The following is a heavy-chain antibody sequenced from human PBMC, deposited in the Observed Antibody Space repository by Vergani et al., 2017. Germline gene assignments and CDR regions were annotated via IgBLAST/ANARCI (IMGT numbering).Heavy chain of an antibody. CDR3: ARVYDFWSGCYMDV. CDR1: GYSFTSYW. J-gene: IGHJ6*03. D-gene: IGHD3-3*01. CDR2: IYPGDSDN. V-gene: IGHV5-51*01. Sequence: EVQLVQSGAEVKKPGESPKISCKGSGYSFTSYWIGWVRQMPGKGLEWVGIIYPGDSDNRYSLSFQGQVTISADNSIGTAYLQWSSLKASDTAMYYCARVYDFWSGCYMDVWGKGTTVTVSS.